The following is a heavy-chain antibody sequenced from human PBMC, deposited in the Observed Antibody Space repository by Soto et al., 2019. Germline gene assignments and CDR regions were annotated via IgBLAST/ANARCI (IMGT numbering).Heavy chain of an antibody. V-gene: IGHV1-69*06. Sequence: QVQLVQSGAEVKRPGSSVKVSCKASGGTFSNYAFSWVRQAHGQGLEWMGAIITKFGTTNYAQNFQGRVTISADRSTSTVYMELSSLRSEDTAVYYCARDTTATTVPYFDYWGQGTLVTVSS. CDR1: GGTFSNYA. D-gene: IGHD1-1*01. CDR3: ARDTTATTVPYFDY. CDR2: IITKFGTT. J-gene: IGHJ4*02.